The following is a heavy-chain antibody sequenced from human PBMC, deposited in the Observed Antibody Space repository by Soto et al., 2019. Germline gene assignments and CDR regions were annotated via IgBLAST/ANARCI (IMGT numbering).Heavy chain of an antibody. CDR2: INPNSGGT. CDR3: ARWMGGRLLGDSYDSSGRRPYYYYGMDV. J-gene: IGHJ6*02. V-gene: IGHV1-2*04. D-gene: IGHD3-22*01. Sequence: ASVKVSCKASGYTFTGYYMHWVRQAPGQGLEWMGWINPNSGGTNYAQKFQGWVTMTRDTSISTAYMELSRLRSDDTAVYYCARWMGGRLLGDSYDSSGRRPYYYYGMDVWGQGTTVTVSS. CDR1: GYTFTGYY.